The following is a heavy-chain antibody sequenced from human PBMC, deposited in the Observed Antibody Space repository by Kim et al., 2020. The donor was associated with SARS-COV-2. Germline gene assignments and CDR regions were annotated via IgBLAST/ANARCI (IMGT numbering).Heavy chain of an antibody. CDR1: GFTFSSYG. V-gene: IGHV3-30*18. J-gene: IGHJ5*02. CDR3: AKSNNWFDP. CDR2: ISYDGSNK. Sequence: GGSLRLFCAASGFTFSSYGMHWVRQAPGKGLEWVAVISYDGSNKNYADSVKGRFTISRDNSKNTLYLQMNSLRAEDTAVYYCAKSNNWFDPWGQGTLVT.